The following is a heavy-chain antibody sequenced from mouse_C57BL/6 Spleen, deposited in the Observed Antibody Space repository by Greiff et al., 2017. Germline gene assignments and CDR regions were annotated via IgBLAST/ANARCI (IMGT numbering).Heavy chain of an antibody. V-gene: IGHV5-17*01. D-gene: IGHD1-1*01. J-gene: IGHJ2*01. Sequence: DVKLVESGGGLVKPGGSLKLSCAASGFTFSDYGMHWVRQAPEKGLEWVAYTSSGSSTIYYADTVKGRFTISRDNAKNTLFLQMTSLRSEDTAMYYCARGTTVVVDYWGQGTTLTVSS. CDR3: ARGTTVVVDY. CDR1: GFTFSDYG. CDR2: TSSGSSTI.